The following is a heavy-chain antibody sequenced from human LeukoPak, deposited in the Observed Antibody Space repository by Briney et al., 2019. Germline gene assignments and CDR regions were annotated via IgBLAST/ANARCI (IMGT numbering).Heavy chain of an antibody. D-gene: IGHD3-10*01. V-gene: IGHV3-30*03. CDR1: GFTFSSYG. Sequence: QTGGSLRLSCAASGFTFSSYGMRWVRQAPGKGLEWVAVISYDGSNKYYADSVKGRFTISRDNSKNTLYLQMNSLRAEDTAVYYCARGRGGSGFYGMDVWGQGTTVTVSS. CDR2: ISYDGSNK. J-gene: IGHJ6*02. CDR3: ARGRGGSGFYGMDV.